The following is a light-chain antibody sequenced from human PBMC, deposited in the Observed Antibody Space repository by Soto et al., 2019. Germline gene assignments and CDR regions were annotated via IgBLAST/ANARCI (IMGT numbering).Light chain of an antibody. CDR2: DVS. CDR1: SSDVGGYKY. Sequence: QSVLTQPASVSGSPGQSITISCTGTSSDVGGYKYVSWYQQHPGKAPKLMIYDVSNRPSGVSNRFSGSKSGNTAFLTISGLQAEDEADYYCSSYTSSSTLYVFGTGTKVTVL. CDR3: SSYTSSSTLYV. J-gene: IGLJ1*01. V-gene: IGLV2-14*01.